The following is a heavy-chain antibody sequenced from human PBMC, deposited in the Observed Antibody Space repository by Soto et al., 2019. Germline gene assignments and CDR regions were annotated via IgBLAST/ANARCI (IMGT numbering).Heavy chain of an antibody. Sequence: QVQLQESGPGLVKPSQTLSLTCTVSGGSISSGDYYWSWIRQPPGKGLEWIGYIFYSGSTYYNPSLESRVTISVDTSKNQFSLKLSSVTAADTAVYYCARTNFMTTVGGADYWGQGTLVTVSS. CDR2: IFYSGST. CDR1: GGSISSGDYY. D-gene: IGHD4-17*01. CDR3: ARTNFMTTVGGADY. J-gene: IGHJ4*02. V-gene: IGHV4-30-4*01.